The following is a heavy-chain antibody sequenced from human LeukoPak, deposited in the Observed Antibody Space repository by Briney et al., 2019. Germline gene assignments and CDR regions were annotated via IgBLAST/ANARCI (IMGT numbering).Heavy chain of an antibody. CDR2: ISGGGGST. D-gene: IGHD6-13*01. V-gene: IGHV3-23*01. CDR3: AKAHSSSWYAEGYYFDY. CDR1: GFTFTNYA. J-gene: IGHJ4*02. Sequence: GGSLRLSCAASGFTFTNYAMSWVRQAPGKGLEWVSGISGGGGSTYYADSVKGRFTISRDNSKNTLYLQMNSLRAEDTAVYYCAKAHSSSWYAEGYYFDYWGQGTLVTVSS.